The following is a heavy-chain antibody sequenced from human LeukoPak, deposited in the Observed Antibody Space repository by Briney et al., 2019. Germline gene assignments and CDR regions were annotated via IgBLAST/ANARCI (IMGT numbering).Heavy chain of an antibody. Sequence: GGSLRLSCAASGFTFSSYGMHWVRQAPGKGLEWVAVISYDGSNKYYADSVKGRFTISRDNSKNTLYLQMNSLRAEDTAVYYCAKAPYDILTGYYSPEIDYWGQGTLVTVSS. D-gene: IGHD3-9*01. CDR1: GFTFSSYG. CDR3: AKAPYDILTGYYSPEIDY. CDR2: ISYDGSNK. V-gene: IGHV3-30*18. J-gene: IGHJ4*02.